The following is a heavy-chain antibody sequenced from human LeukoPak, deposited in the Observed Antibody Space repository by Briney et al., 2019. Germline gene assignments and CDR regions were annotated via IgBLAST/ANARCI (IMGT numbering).Heavy chain of an antibody. CDR1: GGSISSYY. CDR2: IYTSGST. Sequence: SETLSLTCTVSGGSISSYYWSWIRQPAGKGLEWIGRIYTSGSTNYNPSLKSRVTMSVDTSKNQFSLKLSSVTAADTAVYYCARDRDSSGYYYNYYYYYMDVWGKGTTVTVSS. CDR3: ARDRDSSGYYYNYYYYYMDV. V-gene: IGHV4-4*07. J-gene: IGHJ6*03. D-gene: IGHD3-22*01.